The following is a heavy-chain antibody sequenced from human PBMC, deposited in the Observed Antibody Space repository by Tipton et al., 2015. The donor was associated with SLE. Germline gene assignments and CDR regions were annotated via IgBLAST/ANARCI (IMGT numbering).Heavy chain of an antibody. CDR3: ARDKSAADGYPLYSFDF. J-gene: IGHJ4*02. CDR1: GFTFSSYS. Sequence: SLRLSCAASGFTFSSYSMNWVRQAPGKGLVWLAFISFDGDNQYYADSVKGRFTISRDNSENTVFLQMNSLRAEDTAKYYCARDKSAADGYPLYSFDFWGQGTLVTVSS. D-gene: IGHD5-18*01. CDR2: ISFDGDNQ. V-gene: IGHV3-30*03.